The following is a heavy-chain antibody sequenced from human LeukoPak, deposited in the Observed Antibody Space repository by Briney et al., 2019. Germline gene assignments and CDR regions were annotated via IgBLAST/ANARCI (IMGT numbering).Heavy chain of an antibody. V-gene: IGHV1-8*01. CDR3: ARVGLWFGEFDY. D-gene: IGHD3-10*01. J-gene: IGHJ4*02. Sequence: ASVKVSCKASGYTFTSYDINWVRQATGQGLEWMGWMNPNSGNTGYAQKFQGRVTMTRNTSISTAYMELSSLRSEDTAVYYCARVGLWFGEFDYWGQGTLVTVSS. CDR1: GYTFTSYD. CDR2: MNPNSGNT.